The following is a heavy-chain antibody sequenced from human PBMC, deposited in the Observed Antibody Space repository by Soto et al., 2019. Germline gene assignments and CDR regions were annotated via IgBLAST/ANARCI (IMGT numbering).Heavy chain of an antibody. J-gene: IGHJ4*02. Sequence: EVQLVESGGGLIQPGGSLRLSCAVSGFTVSNNYMSWVRQAPGKGLEGVSVIYSGGYTAYGDSVKGRFTISRDNSKNTLFPQKKTPGPGVPGVFFCATLRGGGGYWGQGTLVTVSS. V-gene: IGHV3-53*01. CDR2: IYSGGYT. CDR1: GFTVSNNY. CDR3: ATLRGGGGY. D-gene: IGHD3-10*01.